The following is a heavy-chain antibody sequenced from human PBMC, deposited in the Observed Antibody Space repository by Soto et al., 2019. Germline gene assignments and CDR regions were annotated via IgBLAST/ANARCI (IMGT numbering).Heavy chain of an antibody. V-gene: IGHV1-8*01. CDR1: GYTFTSYD. Sequence: QVQLVQSGAEVKKPGASVKVSCKASGYTFTSYDINWVRQATGQGLEWMGWMNPNSDNTGYAQKFQGRVTMTRNTSISTAYMELSSLRSEDTAVYYCAARYYYDSSGYQRHMDAFDIWGQGTMVTVSS. CDR2: MNPNSDNT. J-gene: IGHJ3*02. CDR3: AARYYYDSSGYQRHMDAFDI. D-gene: IGHD3-22*01.